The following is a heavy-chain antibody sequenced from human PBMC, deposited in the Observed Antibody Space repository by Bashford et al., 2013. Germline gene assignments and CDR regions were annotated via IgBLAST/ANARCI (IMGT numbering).Heavy chain of an antibody. CDR1: GYTFSGYW. J-gene: IGHJ4*02. CDR2: INPKSGDT. CDR3: TREALWLHDY. Sequence: VASVKVSCRASGYTFSGYWMHWVRQAPGQGLEWVGWINPKSGDTDLAQKFRGRVTLTRDTSTSTVYMELSSLRSEDTAVYYCTREALWLHDYWGQGTLVTVSS. V-gene: IGHV1-2*02. D-gene: IGHD5-24*01.